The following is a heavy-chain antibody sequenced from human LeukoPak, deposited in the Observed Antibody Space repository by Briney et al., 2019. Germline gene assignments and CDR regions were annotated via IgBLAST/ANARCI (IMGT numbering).Heavy chain of an antibody. Sequence: SETLSLTCTVSDYSISSAYYWGWIRQPPGKGLEWIGSIHQSGSTYYNPSLKSRIIISIDTSKSQFSMKLESLTAADTAVYYCAGGIVGVHAYWGQGTLVTVSS. V-gene: IGHV4-38-2*02. D-gene: IGHD1-26*01. J-gene: IGHJ4*02. CDR3: AGGIVGVHAY. CDR1: DYSISSAYY. CDR2: IHQSGST.